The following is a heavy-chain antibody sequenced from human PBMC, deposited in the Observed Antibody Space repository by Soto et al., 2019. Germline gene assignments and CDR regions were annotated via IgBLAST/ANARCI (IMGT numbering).Heavy chain of an antibody. J-gene: IGHJ6*02. V-gene: IGHV4-34*01. CDR3: VRERTIFGVAPGGGVDV. CDR1: GGPFSGYY. D-gene: IGHD3-3*01. Sequence: PSETLSLTCAVYGGPFSGYYWSWIRQPPGNGLEWIGDINRSGGTNYNSSLQSRVTMSVDTSKNQFSLDLSSATAADTAVYYCVRERTIFGVAPGGGVDVWGQGTTVTVSS. CDR2: INRSGGT.